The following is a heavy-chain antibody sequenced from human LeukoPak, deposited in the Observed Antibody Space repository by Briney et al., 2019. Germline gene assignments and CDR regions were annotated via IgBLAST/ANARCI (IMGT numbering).Heavy chain of an antibody. D-gene: IGHD3-10*01. CDR2: INPNSGGT. J-gene: IGHJ4*02. V-gene: IGHV1-2*02. CDR1: GYTFTGYY. CDR3: ARSFMVWGVILDDY. Sequence: ASVKVSCKASGYTFTGYYMHWVRQAPGQGLEWMGWINPNSGGTNYAQKFQGRVTMTRDTSISTAYMELSRLRSDDTAVYYCARSFMVWGVILDDYWGQGTLVTVSS.